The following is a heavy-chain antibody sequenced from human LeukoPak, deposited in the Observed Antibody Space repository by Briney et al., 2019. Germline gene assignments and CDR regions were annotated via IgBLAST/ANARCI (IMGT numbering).Heavy chain of an antibody. CDR2: ISCDGSNK. CDR1: GFTFSSHA. Sequence: GGSLRLSCAAPGFTFSSHAMHWVRQAPGKGLEWVAIISCDGSNKYYADSVKGRFTMSRDNSKNTLYLEMNSLRSEDTAVYYCAKAKAWSGTQKSLYYGMDVWGQGTTVTVSS. V-gene: IGHV3-30*04. J-gene: IGHJ6*02. CDR3: AKAKAWSGTQKSLYYGMDV. D-gene: IGHD3-3*01.